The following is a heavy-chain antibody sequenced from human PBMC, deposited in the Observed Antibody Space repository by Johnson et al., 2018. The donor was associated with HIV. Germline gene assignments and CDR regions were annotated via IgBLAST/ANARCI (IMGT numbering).Heavy chain of an antibody. CDR3: TTAGLRYFDWFTGAFDI. D-gene: IGHD3-9*01. Sequence: VQLVESGGGLVKPGGSLRLSCAASGFTFSNAWMSWVRQAPGKGLEWVGRIKSKTDGGTPDYAAPVKGRFTISRDDSKNTLYLQMNSLKTDDTAVYYCTTAGLRYFDWFTGAFDIWGQGTMVTVSS. J-gene: IGHJ3*02. CDR2: IKSKTDGGTP. V-gene: IGHV3-15*01. CDR1: GFTFSNAW.